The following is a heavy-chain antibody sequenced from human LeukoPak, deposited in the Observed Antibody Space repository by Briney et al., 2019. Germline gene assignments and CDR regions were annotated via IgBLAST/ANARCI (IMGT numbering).Heavy chain of an antibody. V-gene: IGHV3-23*01. D-gene: IGHD1-26*01. J-gene: IGHJ4*02. Sequence: GGSLRLSCAASGFTFSSYAMSWVRQAPGKGLEWVSAISGSGGRTSYADSVKGRFTISRDNSKKTLYLQMNSLRAEDTAVYYCAKHAVGATLDYWGQGTLVTVSS. CDR1: GFTFSSYA. CDR3: AKHAVGATLDY. CDR2: ISGSGGRT.